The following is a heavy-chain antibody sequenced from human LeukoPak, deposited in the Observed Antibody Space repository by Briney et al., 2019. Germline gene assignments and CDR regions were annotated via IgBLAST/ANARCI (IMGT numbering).Heavy chain of an antibody. V-gene: IGHV4-4*07. J-gene: IGHJ6*02. CDR2: IYTSGST. CDR3: ARAPKVLRYFDWFLDYGMDV. Sequence: SETLSLTCTVSGGSISSYYWSWIRQPAGKGLEWIGRIYTSGSTNYNPSLKSRVTMSVETSKNQFPLKLSSVTAADTAVYYCARAPKVLRYFDWFLDYGMDVWGQGTTVTVSS. CDR1: GGSISSYY. D-gene: IGHD3-9*01.